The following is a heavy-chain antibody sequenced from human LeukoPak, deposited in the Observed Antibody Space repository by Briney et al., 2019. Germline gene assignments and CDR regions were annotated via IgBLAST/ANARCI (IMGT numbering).Heavy chain of an antibody. V-gene: IGHV4-34*01. J-gene: IGHJ4*02. CDR1: GGSFSGYY. CDR2: INHSGST. Sequence: SETLSLICAVYGGSFSGYYWSWIRQPPGKGLEWIGEINHSGSTNYNPSLKSRVTISVDTSKNQFSLKLSSVTAADTAVYYCAREGSYYDSSGYPRGFLDYWGQGTLVTVSS. D-gene: IGHD3-22*01. CDR3: AREGSYYDSSGYPRGFLDY.